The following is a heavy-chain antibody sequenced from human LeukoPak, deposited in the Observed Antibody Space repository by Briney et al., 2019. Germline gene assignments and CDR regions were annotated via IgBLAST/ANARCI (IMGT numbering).Heavy chain of an antibody. CDR2: LTSSDTT. J-gene: IGHJ3*01. CDR3: AKERRVTTRGNAFDF. Sequence: GGSLRLSCAASGFTFSSYAMSWVRQAPGKGLEWVSTLTSSDTTYYADCVKGRFTISRDNSRNTLYLQMNSLRVEDTAVYYCAKERRVTTRGNAFDFWGQGTLATVSS. D-gene: IGHD4-17*01. CDR1: GFTFSSYA. V-gene: IGHV3-23*01.